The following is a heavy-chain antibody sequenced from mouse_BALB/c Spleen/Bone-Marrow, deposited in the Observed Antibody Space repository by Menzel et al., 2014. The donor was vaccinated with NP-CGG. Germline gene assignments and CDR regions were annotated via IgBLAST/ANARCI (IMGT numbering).Heavy chain of an antibody. J-gene: IGHJ2*01. CDR1: GFTITDYY. V-gene: IGHV7-3*02. CDR2: IRNKANGYTT. CDR3: ARDKGRVFFDY. Sequence: EVKLVESGGGLVQPGGSLRLSCATSGFTITDYYMNWVRQPPGKALEWLGFIRNKANGYTTEYSASVKGRFTISRDNSQNILYLQMNTLRAEDSATYYCARDKGRVFFDYWGQGTTLTVSS.